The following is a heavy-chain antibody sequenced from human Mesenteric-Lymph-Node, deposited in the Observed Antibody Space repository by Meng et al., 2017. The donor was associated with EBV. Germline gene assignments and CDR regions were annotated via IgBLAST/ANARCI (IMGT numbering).Heavy chain of an antibody. Sequence: VHLQQWGAGLLTPSATPPLPSAVYGVSFSGYYCGWIRQPPGKGLEWIVEVIHGGATIYNTSLESRVTISIDTYKNQFSLKVTSVTAADTAVYFCATLGSFASSIDPWGQGTLVAVSS. CDR3: ATLGSFASSIDP. CDR1: GVSFSGYY. V-gene: IGHV4-34*12. CDR2: VIHGGAT. D-gene: IGHD3-16*01. J-gene: IGHJ5*02.